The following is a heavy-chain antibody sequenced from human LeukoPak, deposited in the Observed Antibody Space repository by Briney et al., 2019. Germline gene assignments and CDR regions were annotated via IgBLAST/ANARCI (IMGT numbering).Heavy chain of an antibody. D-gene: IGHD2-15*01. J-gene: IGHJ4*02. Sequence: QSGGSLRLSCAASGFTFSSYAMTWVRQAPGKGLEWVSTISNGGGSTYYADSVKGRFTISRDNSKNTVYLQMSSLRAEDTAVYYCAKDRWGSGGSGGGDYWGQGTLVTVSS. V-gene: IGHV3-23*01. CDR2: ISNGGGST. CDR3: AKDRWGSGGSGGGDY. CDR1: GFTFSSYA.